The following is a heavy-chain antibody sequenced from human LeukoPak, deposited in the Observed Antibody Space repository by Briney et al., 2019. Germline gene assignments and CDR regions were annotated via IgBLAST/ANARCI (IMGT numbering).Heavy chain of an antibody. D-gene: IGHD3-22*01. CDR3: ARGGIWSSGYFSP. J-gene: IGHJ5*02. CDR2: IYTSGST. CDR1: GGSISSYY. V-gene: IGHV4-4*07. Sequence: PSETLSLTCTVSGGSISSYYWSWIRQPAGKGLEWIGRIYTSGSTNYNPSLKSRGTISADTSKNQFSLRLTSVTVADTAVYYCARGGIWSSGYFSPWGQGTLVTVSS.